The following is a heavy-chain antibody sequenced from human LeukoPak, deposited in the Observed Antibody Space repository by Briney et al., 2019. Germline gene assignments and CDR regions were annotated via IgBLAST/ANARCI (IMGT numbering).Heavy chain of an antibody. J-gene: IGHJ6*02. Sequence: AGGSLRLSCAASGFTFSTYAMHWVRQAPGKGLEWVAVISYDGSNKYYADSVKDRFTISRDNSKNTLYLQMNSLRAEDTAVYYCARSVLGYYYYYGMDVWGQGTTVTVSS. V-gene: IGHV3-30-3*01. CDR1: GFTFSTYA. D-gene: IGHD2-15*01. CDR2: ISYDGSNK. CDR3: ARSVLGYYYYYGMDV.